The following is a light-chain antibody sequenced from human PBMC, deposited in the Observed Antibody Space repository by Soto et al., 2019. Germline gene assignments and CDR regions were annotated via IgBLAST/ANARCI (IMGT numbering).Light chain of an antibody. Sequence: EIVLTQSPDTLSLSPGDRATLSCRASQSVGHMFLAWFQQKPGQAPRLLIFDAYRRATGIPDRFSGSGSGTNFALTISRLEPEDFALYYCHQYASSFGTFGQGDQGGYQ. CDR2: DAY. CDR3: HQYASSFGT. V-gene: IGKV3-20*01. J-gene: IGKJ1*01. CDR1: QSVGHMF.